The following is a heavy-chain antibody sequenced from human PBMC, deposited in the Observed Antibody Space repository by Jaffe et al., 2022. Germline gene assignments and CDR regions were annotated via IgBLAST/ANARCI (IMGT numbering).Heavy chain of an antibody. CDR2: INPNSGGT. CDR1: GYTFTGYY. Sequence: QVQLVQSGAEVKKPGASVKVSCKASGYTFTGYYMHWVRQAPGQGLEWMGWINPNSGGTNYAQKFQGRVTMTRDTSISTAYMELSRLRSDDTAVYYCARDLGSGSYYTYWYFDLWGRGTLVTVSS. V-gene: IGHV1-2*02. J-gene: IGHJ2*01. D-gene: IGHD3-10*01. CDR3: ARDLGSGSYYTYWYFDL.